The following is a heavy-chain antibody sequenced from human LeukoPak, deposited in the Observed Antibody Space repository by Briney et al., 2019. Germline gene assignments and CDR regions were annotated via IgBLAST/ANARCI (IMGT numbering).Heavy chain of an antibody. CDR2: IYYSGST. V-gene: IGHV4-59*01. Sequence: SETLSLTCIVSGGSISSYYWSWIRQPPGKGLEWIGYIYYSGSTDYNPSLKSRVTISVDTSKNQFSLKLSSVTAADTAVYYCARDNRYCSGGSCSPRYYYYYMDVWGKGTTVTVSS. CDR3: ARDNRYCSGGSCSPRYYYYYMDV. CDR1: GGSISSYY. J-gene: IGHJ6*03. D-gene: IGHD2-15*01.